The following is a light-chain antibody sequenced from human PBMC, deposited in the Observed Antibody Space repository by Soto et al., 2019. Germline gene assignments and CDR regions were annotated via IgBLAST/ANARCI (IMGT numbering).Light chain of an antibody. CDR3: HQYNSYSHT. CDR1: QSISSY. V-gene: IGKV1-5*03. J-gene: IGKJ1*01. CDR2: KAS. Sequence: DIQMTQSPSSVSASVGDRVTITCRASQSISSYLNWYQQKPGKAPKLLIYKASSLESGVPSRFRGSGSGTEFTLTISSLQPDDFATYFCHQYNSYSHTFGQGTKVDIK.